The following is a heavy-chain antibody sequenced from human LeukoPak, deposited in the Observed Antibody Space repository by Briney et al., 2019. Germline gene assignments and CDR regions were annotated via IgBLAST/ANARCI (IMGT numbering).Heavy chain of an antibody. J-gene: IGHJ4*02. CDR2: IQRTSEGGTT. CDR1: GLDFNKAW. V-gene: IGHV3-15*01. D-gene: IGHD3-10*01. CDR3: TTDWFFY. Sequence: GGSLRLSCAASGLDFNKAWMSWVRQVPGKRLEWVGRIQRTSEGGTTDYAALVKGRFTISRDDSKNTLSLQMSSLKIEDTAVYYCTTDWFFYWGQGTLVTVSS.